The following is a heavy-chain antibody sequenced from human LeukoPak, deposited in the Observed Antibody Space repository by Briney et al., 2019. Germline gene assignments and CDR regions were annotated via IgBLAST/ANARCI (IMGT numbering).Heavy chain of an antibody. CDR2: ISWNSGSI. D-gene: IGHD6-13*01. CDR3: AKDRFSGSSSWYDY. Sequence: GGSLRLSCAASGFTFDDYAMHWVRQAPGKGLEWVSGISWNSGSIGYADSVKGRLTISRDNAKNSLYLQMNSLRAEDTALYYCAKDRFSGSSSWYDYWGQGTLVTASS. J-gene: IGHJ4*02. V-gene: IGHV3-9*01. CDR1: GFTFDDYA.